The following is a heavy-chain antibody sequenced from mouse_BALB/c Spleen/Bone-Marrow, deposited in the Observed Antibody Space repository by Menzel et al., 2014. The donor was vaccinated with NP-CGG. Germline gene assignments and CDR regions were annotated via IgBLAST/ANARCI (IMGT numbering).Heavy chain of an antibody. Sequence: VQLKESGPELVKPGASVKISYKTSGYSFTDYFMNWVKQSRGKSLEWIGRINPNNGDTFYNQKFEGKATLTVDKSSSTAHMELLNLTSEDSAVYYCGRWANWGQGTTLTVSS. CDR1: GYSFTDYF. V-gene: IGHV1-37*01. J-gene: IGHJ2*01. CDR3: GRWAN. CDR2: INPNNGDT.